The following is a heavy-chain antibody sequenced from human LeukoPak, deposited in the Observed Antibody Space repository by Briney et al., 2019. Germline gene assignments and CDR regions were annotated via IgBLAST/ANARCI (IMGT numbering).Heavy chain of an antibody. V-gene: IGHV4-34*01. CDR2: INHSGST. CDR1: GGSFSGYY. D-gene: IGHD4-23*01. J-gene: IGHJ4*02. Sequence: PSETLSLTCAVYGGSFSGYYWSWIRQPPGQGLEWIGEINHSGSTNYNPSLKSRVTISVDTSKNQFSLKLSPVTAADTAVYYCARVYGGQGDYWGQGTLVTVSS. CDR3: ARVYGGQGDY.